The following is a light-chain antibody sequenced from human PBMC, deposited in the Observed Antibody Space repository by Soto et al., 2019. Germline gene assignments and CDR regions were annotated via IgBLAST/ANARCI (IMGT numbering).Light chain of an antibody. CDR2: GAS. V-gene: IGKV3-20*01. J-gene: IGKJ1*01. CDR3: QQYATSPWT. CDR1: QSVISSN. Sequence: ETVLTQSPGTLSLSPGERATLSCRASQSVISSNLVWYQQKPGQAPRLIIYGASSRATGIPDRFSGSGSGTDFTLTISRLEPEDFAVYYCQQYATSPWTFGQGTKVEIK.